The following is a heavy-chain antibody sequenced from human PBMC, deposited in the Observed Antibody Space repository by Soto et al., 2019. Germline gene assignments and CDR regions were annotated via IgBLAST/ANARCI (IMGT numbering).Heavy chain of an antibody. CDR2: ISGSGGST. D-gene: IGHD7-27*01. CDR1: GFTFSIFA. CDR3: AKEVSLGSPVVLGD. V-gene: IGHV3-23*01. Sequence: GGSLRLSCAASGFTFSIFAMSWVRQSPGKGLEWVSTISGSGGSTYYADAVKGRFTISRDNSMGTMYLQMKSLRVEDTAIYYCAKEVSLGSPVVLGDWGEGALVTVSS. J-gene: IGHJ1*01.